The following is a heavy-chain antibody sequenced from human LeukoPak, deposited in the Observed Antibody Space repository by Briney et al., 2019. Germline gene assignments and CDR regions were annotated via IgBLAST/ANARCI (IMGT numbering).Heavy chain of an antibody. CDR2: TYYRSKWFY. V-gene: IGHV6-1*01. J-gene: IGHJ4*02. Sequence: SQTLSLTCAISGDSVSSNSAAWNWIRQSPSGGLEWLGRTYYRSKWFYNYAVSVKSRITINPDTSKNQFSLQLNSVTPDDTAVYYCARGGPTGLLDYWGQGTLVTVSS. CDR1: GDSVSSNSAA. D-gene: IGHD1-1*01. CDR3: ARGGPTGLLDY.